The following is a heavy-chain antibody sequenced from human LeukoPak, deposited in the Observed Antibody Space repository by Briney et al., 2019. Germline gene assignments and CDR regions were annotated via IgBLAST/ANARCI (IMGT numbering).Heavy chain of an antibody. V-gene: IGHV3-11*01. J-gene: IGHJ6*02. Sequence: GGSLRLSCAASGFTFSDYYMSWIRQAPGKGLESVSYISTSGSTIYYADSMKGRFTISRDNAKNSLFLQMNSLRAEDTAVYYCAKATYYYASGVTSLGMDVWGQGTTVTVSS. D-gene: IGHD3-10*01. CDR1: GFTFSDYY. CDR2: ISTSGSTI. CDR3: AKATYYYASGVTSLGMDV.